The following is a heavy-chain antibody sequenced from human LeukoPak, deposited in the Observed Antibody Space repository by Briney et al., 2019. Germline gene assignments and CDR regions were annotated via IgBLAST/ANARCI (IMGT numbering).Heavy chain of an antibody. V-gene: IGHV3-30*02. D-gene: IGHD3-3*01. CDR1: GFTFSSYG. CDR2: IRYDGSNK. CDR3: AKGSEVRFLEWSLDY. J-gene: IGHJ4*02. Sequence: PGGSLRLSCAASGFTFSSYGMHWVRQAPGKGLEWVAFIRYDGSNKYYADSVKGRFTISRDNSKNTLYLQMNSLRAEDTAVYYCAKGSEVRFLEWSLDYWGQGTLVTVSS.